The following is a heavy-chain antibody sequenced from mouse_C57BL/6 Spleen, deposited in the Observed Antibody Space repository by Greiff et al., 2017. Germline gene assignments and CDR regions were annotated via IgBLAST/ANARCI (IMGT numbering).Heavy chain of an antibody. Sequence: VQVVESGAELVRPGTSVKVSCKASGYAFTNYLIEWVKQRPGQGLEWIGVINPGSGGTNYNEKFKGKATLTADKSSSTAYMQLSSLTSEDSAVYFCARSYYGSVHWYFDVWGTGTTVTVSS. J-gene: IGHJ1*03. V-gene: IGHV1-54*01. CDR3: ARSYYGSVHWYFDV. D-gene: IGHD1-1*01. CDR2: INPGSGGT. CDR1: GYAFTNYL.